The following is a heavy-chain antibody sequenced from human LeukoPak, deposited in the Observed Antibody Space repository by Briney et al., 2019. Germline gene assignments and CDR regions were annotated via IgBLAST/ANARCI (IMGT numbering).Heavy chain of an antibody. Sequence: ASVKVSCKTSGYSFASHGISWVRQAPGQGLEWMGWISGYNGNTNYAQKFQGRVTMTTDASTRTAHMEVRGLRSDDTAVYYCARGGWTTGMDYWGQGTLFTVS. CDR2: ISGYNGNT. J-gene: IGHJ4*02. CDR1: GYSFASHG. V-gene: IGHV1-18*01. CDR3: ARGGWTTGMDY. D-gene: IGHD1-14*01.